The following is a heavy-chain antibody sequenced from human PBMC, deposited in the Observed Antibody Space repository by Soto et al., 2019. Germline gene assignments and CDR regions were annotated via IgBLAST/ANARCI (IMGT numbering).Heavy chain of an antibody. CDR1: GFTVSNNY. D-gene: IGHD1-1*01. Sequence: ELQLVASGGGLVQPGGSLRLSCAASGFTVSNNYVRWVRQAPGKGLEWVSLIFSNGDKRYADSVKGRFTISRDSSSNTRYLQMNSLRVEDTAVYYCARDGTYNWVGGQGIHVNVSS. J-gene: IGHJ4*02. CDR2: IFSNGDK. V-gene: IGHV3-66*01. CDR3: ARDGTYNWV.